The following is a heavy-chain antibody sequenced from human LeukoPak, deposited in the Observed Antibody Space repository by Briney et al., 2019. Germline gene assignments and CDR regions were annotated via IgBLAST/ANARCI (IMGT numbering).Heavy chain of an antibody. D-gene: IGHD3-3*01. Sequence: KTSETLSLTCTVSGGSISSYYWSWIRQPPGKGLEWIGYIYTSGSTNYNPSLKSRVTISVDTSKNQFSLKLSSVTAADTAVYYCAGNPYDFWGCSPNRFDPWGQGNLGTGSP. V-gene: IGHV4-4*09. CDR2: IYTSGST. CDR3: AGNPYDFWGCSPNRFDP. J-gene: IGHJ5*02. CDR1: GGSISSYY.